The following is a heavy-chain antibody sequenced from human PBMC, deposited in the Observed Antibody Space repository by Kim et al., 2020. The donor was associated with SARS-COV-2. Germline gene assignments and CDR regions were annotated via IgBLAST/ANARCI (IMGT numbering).Heavy chain of an antibody. D-gene: IGHD5-12*01. V-gene: IGHV4-4*02. CDR1: GGSINRNNW. CDR3: ARGLGMDSGYEYYYYGMDV. J-gene: IGHJ6*02. Sequence: SETLSLTYTVSGGSINRNNWWSWVRQSPGKGLEWIGEIFRSGSANYKPSLKSRITISVDKSKNQFSLNLSSVTAADTAVYYCARGLGMDSGYEYYYYGMDVWGQGTTVTVSS. CDR2: IFRSGSA.